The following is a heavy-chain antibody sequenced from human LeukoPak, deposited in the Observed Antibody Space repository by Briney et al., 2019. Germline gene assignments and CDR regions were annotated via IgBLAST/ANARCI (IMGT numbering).Heavy chain of an antibody. CDR1: GYTFTGYY. D-gene: IGHD3-22*01. J-gene: IGHJ4*02. CDR3: ARARGNYYDSSGYYLHGY. Sequence: ASVKVSCKASGYTFTGYYMHWVRQAPGQGLEWMGWINPNSSGTNYAQKFQGRVTMTRDTSISTAYMELSRLRSDDTAVYYCARARGNYYDSSGYYLHGYWGQGTLVTVSS. CDR2: INPNSSGT. V-gene: IGHV1-2*02.